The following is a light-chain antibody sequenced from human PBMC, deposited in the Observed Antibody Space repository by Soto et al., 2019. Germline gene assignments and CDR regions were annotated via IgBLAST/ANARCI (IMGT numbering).Light chain of an antibody. V-gene: IGKV3-20*01. Sequence: EFVLTQSPGTLSLSPGERAALSCRASQSVSSTYLAWYQQKLGQAPRLLIYGASSRATGIPDRFSGSGSGTDFTLTISRLEPEDLSVYYCQQYGSASFTFGGGTKVEIK. CDR3: QQYGSASFT. J-gene: IGKJ4*01. CDR2: GAS. CDR1: QSVSSTY.